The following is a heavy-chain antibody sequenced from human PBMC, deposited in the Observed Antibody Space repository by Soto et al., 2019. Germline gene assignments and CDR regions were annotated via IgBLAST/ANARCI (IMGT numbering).Heavy chain of an antibody. J-gene: IGHJ3*01. D-gene: IGHD3-9*01. CDR1: GGSISGYY. Sequence: SETPSLTCTVSGGSISGYYWSWIRQSPEKGLEYIGYISYSGSTNYNPSLKSRVTTSLDTSNNQFSLKLSSVTAADTAIYYCASLNFDILTGYYAFDLWGQGTMVTVSS. CDR3: ASLNFDILTGYYAFDL. CDR2: ISYSGST. V-gene: IGHV4-59*08.